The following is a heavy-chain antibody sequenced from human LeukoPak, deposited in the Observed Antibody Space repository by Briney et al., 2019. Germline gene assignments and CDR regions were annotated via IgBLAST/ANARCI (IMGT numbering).Heavy chain of an antibody. CDR3: ARVSSTLLRYFDWLGYFDY. CDR1: GYAFTSYG. J-gene: IGHJ4*02. CDR2: ISAYNGNT. D-gene: IGHD3-9*01. V-gene: IGHV1-18*01. Sequence: GASVKVSCKASGYAFTSYGISWVRQAPGQGLEWMGWISAYNGNTNYAQKLQGRVTMTTDTSTSTAYMELRSLRSDDTAVYYCARVSSTLLRYFDWLGYFDYWGQGTLVTVSS.